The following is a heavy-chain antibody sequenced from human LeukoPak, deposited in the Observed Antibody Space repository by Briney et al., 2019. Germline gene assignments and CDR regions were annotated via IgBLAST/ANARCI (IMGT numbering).Heavy chain of an antibody. CDR1: GYPFTSYY. J-gene: IGHJ4*02. Sequence: ASVKVSCKASGYPFTSYYMHWVRQAPGQGLEWMGIINPSGGSTNYAQKFQGRVTITADKSTSTAYMELSSLRSEDTAVYYCARELGSGSYYPTTYDYWGQGTLVTVSS. CDR2: INPSGGST. CDR3: ARELGSGSYYPTTYDY. D-gene: IGHD3-10*01. V-gene: IGHV1-46*01.